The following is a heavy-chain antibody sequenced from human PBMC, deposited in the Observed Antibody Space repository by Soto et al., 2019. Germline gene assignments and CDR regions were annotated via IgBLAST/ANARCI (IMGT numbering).Heavy chain of an antibody. V-gene: IGHV1-46*01. Sequence: ASVKVSCKASGDTFTSYYMHWVRQAPGQGLEWMGIINPSGDTSYAQKFQGRVTMTRDTSTSTVYMELNSLRAEDTAVYYCARDRRVGSSPHNCFDPWGQGTLVTVSS. CDR2: INPSGDT. J-gene: IGHJ5*02. CDR3: ARDRRVGSSPHNCFDP. D-gene: IGHD1-26*01. CDR1: GDTFTSYY.